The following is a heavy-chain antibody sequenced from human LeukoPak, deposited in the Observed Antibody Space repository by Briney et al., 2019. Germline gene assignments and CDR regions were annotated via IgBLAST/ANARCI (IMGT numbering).Heavy chain of an antibody. CDR2: IYYSGST. CDR1: GGSISSYY. D-gene: IGHD6-13*01. J-gene: IGHJ6*02. V-gene: IGHV4-59*01. CDR3: ARHGTFRAAALDYYYGMDV. Sequence: SETLSLTCTVSGGSISSYYWSWTRQPPGKGLEWIGYIYYSGSTNYNPSLKSRVTISVDTSKNQFSLKLSSVTAADTAVYYCARHGTFRAAALDYYYGMDVWGQGTTVTVSS.